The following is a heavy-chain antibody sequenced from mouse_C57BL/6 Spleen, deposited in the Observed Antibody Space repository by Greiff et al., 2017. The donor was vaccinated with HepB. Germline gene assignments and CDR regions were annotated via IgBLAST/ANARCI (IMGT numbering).Heavy chain of an antibody. CDR3: ARPLYDGYPFAY. Sequence: EVQLVESGGGLVKPGGSLKLSCAASGFTFSSYTMSWVRQTPEKRLEWVATISGGGGNTYYPDSVKGRFTISRDNAKNTLYLQMSSLRSEDTALYYCARPLYDGYPFAYWGQGTLVTVSA. D-gene: IGHD2-3*01. CDR2: ISGGGGNT. V-gene: IGHV5-9*01. CDR1: GFTFSSYT. J-gene: IGHJ3*01.